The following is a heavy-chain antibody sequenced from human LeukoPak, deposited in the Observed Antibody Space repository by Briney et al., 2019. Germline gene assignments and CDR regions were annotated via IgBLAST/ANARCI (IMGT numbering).Heavy chain of an antibody. CDR3: AGDTHSSSWYDH. CDR1: GFTVSSIY. J-gene: IGHJ5*02. V-gene: IGHV3-53*01. D-gene: IGHD6-19*01. Sequence: GGSLRLFCAVSGFTVSSIYMRWVRQAPGKGLEWVSFIYSDGNTYYADSVKGRFTLSRDSSRNTLYLQMNSLRVDDTAVYYCAGDTHSSSWYDHWGQGTLVTVSS. CDR2: IYSDGNT.